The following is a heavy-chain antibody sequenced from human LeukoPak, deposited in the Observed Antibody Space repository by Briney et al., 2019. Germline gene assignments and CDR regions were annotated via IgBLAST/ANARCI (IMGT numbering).Heavy chain of an antibody. J-gene: IGHJ4*02. CDR3: ARDSAFTLFDY. CDR1: GGSISNNY. V-gene: IGHV4-59*01. CDR2: IYYSGST. Sequence: SETLSLTCTVSGGSISNNYWSWFRQPPGKGLEWIGYIYYSGSTNYNPSLKSRVTISVDTSKNQFSLKLSSVTAADTAVYYCARDSAFTLFDYWGQGTLVTVSS.